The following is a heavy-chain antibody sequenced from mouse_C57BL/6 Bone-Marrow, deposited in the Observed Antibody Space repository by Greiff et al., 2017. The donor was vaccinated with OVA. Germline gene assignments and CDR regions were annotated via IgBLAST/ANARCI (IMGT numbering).Heavy chain of an antibody. V-gene: IGHV7-1*01. CDR3: AREVRVWFAY. Sequence: EVMLVESGGGLVQSGRSLRLSCATSGFTFSDYYMEWVRQAPGKGLEWIAASRNRTNDYTTEYSASVKGRFIVSRDTSQSILYLQMNALRAEDTAIYYCAREVRVWFAYWGQGTLVTVSA. CDR1: GFTFSDYY. CDR2: SRNRTNDYTT. J-gene: IGHJ3*01.